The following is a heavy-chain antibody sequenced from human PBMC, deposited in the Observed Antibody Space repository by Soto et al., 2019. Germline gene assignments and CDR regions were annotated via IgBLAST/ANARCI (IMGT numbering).Heavy chain of an antibody. CDR1: GYSFTSYW. J-gene: IGHJ4*02. V-gene: IGHV5-51*01. CDR3: ARHGSGYSSSSGNFDY. CDR2: IYPGDSDT. D-gene: IGHD6-6*01. Sequence: RGEALKISCKGSGYSFTSYWIGWVRQSPGKGLEWMGIIYPGDSDTRSSPSFQGQVTISADKSISTAYLQWSSLKASDTAMYYCARHGSGYSSSSGNFDYWGQGTLVTVSS.